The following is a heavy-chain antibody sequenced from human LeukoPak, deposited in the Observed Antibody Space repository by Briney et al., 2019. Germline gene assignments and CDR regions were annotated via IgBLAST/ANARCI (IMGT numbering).Heavy chain of an antibody. Sequence: GGSLRLSCAASGFIFSSYSMNWVRQAPGKGLEWVSYISGGSSTIYYADSVKGRFTISRDNAKNSLYLQMNSLRAEDTAVYYCARAGRYYYDTSGYYYDAFDIWGQGTMVTVSS. CDR2: ISGGSSTI. J-gene: IGHJ3*02. CDR1: GFIFSSYS. D-gene: IGHD3-22*01. CDR3: ARAGRYYYDTSGYYYDAFDI. V-gene: IGHV3-48*01.